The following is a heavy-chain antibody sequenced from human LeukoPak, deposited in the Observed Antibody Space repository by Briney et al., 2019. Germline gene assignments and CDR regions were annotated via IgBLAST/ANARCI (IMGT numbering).Heavy chain of an antibody. D-gene: IGHD2-2*01. V-gene: IGHV4-34*01. CDR1: GGSFSGYY. CDR3: GRQYLLLSGWFDP. J-gene: IGHJ5*02. CDR2: INHSGST. Sequence: SETLSLTCAVYGGSFSGYYWSWIRQPPGKGLEWIGEINHSGSTNYNPSLKSRVTISVDTSKNQFSLKLSSVTAADTAVYYCGRQYLLLSGWFDPWGQGTLVTVSS.